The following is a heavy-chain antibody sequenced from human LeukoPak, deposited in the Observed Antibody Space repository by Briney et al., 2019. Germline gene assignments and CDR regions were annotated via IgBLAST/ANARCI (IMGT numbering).Heavy chain of an antibody. D-gene: IGHD6-13*01. V-gene: IGHV3-23*01. J-gene: IGHJ5*02. Sequence: GGSLRLSCEASGFTFSSYAMSWVRQAPGKGLEWVSAISGSGGSTYYADSVKGRFTISRDNSKNTLYLQMNSLRAEDTAVYYCAKVGSSSWTHDWFDPWGQGTLVTVSS. CDR1: GFTFSSYA. CDR3: AKVGSSSWTHDWFDP. CDR2: ISGSGGST.